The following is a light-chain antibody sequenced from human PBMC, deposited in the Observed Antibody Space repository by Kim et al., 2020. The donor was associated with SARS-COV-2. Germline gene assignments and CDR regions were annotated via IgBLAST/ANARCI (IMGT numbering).Light chain of an antibody. V-gene: IGLV8-61*01. Sequence: PGGTATLTCGLSSGSVSPSSFPCCDRQTPGQAPRTLIYSTNARSSGVPDRFSGSILGSKAALTITGAQADDESDYYCILAVAGTWVFGGGTQLTVL. CDR3: ILAVAGTWV. CDR2: STN. J-gene: IGLJ3*02. CDR1: SGSVSPSSF.